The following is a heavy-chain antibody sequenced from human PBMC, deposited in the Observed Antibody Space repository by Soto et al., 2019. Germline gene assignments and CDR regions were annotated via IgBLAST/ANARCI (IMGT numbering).Heavy chain of an antibody. CDR1: GGSFSGYY. CDR2: INHSGST. J-gene: IGHJ5*02. Sequence: QVQLQQWGAGLLKPSETLSLTCAVYGGSFSGYYWSWIRQPPGRGLEWIGEINHSGSTNDNPSLKSRVTISVDTSRNQFSLKLSSVTAADTAVYYCASAGTSSSWYPDDLGWSHHTYNWFDPWGQGTLVTVSS. CDR3: ASAGTSSSWYPDDLGWSHHTYNWFDP. D-gene: IGHD6-13*01. V-gene: IGHV4-34*01.